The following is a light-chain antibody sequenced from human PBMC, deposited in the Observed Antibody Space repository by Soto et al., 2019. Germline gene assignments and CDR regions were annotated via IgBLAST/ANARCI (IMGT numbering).Light chain of an antibody. CDR2: SAF. V-gene: IGKV3-20*01. J-gene: IGKJ1*01. CDR1: QSVSSNY. CDR3: QHYSISPRT. Sequence: EIVLTQSPGTLSLSPGERDTLSCRASQSVSSNYLAWYQQKHAHAPRLLIYSAFTSATGIPARFSGSGSGTDFTLTISRLEPEDFAVYYCQHYSISPRTFGQGTKVEIK.